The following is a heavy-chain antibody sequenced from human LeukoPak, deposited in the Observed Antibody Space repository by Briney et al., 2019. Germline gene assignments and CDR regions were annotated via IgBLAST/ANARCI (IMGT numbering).Heavy chain of an antibody. CDR2: IYYSGST. Sequence: SETLSLTCTVSGGSISSSSYYWGWIRQPPGKGLEWIGSIYYSGSTYYNPSLKSRVTISVDTSKNQFSLKLSSVTAADTAVYYCARDYPGSGSYLNWFDPWGQGTLVTVSS. J-gene: IGHJ5*02. D-gene: IGHD3-10*01. V-gene: IGHV4-39*07. CDR1: GGSISSSSYY. CDR3: ARDYPGSGSYLNWFDP.